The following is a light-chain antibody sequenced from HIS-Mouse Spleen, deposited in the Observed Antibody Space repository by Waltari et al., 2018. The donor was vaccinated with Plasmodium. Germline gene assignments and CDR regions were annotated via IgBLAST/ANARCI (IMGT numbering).Light chain of an antibody. CDR2: RDS. Sequence: SYELTQPLSVSVALGQTARITCGGNNIGSKNVHWYQQKPGQAPVLVSYRDSNRPSGIPERFSGSKSGKTATLTSSRGQAGDEADYYCQVWDSSTVVFGGGTKLTVL. J-gene: IGLJ2*01. V-gene: IGLV3-9*01. CDR3: QVWDSSTVV. CDR1: NIGSKN.